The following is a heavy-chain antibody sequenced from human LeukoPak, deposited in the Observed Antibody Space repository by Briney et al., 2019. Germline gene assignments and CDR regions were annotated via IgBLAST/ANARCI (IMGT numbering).Heavy chain of an antibody. V-gene: IGHV1-69*13. D-gene: IGHD3-3*01. CDR2: IIPIFGTA. CDR3: AGDKEYDFWSGYYIRKDYYYGMDV. J-gene: IGHJ6*02. CDR1: GGTFSSYA. Sequence: ASVKVSCKASGGTFSSYAISWVRQAPGQGLEWMGGIIPIFGTANYAQKFQGRVTITADESTSTAYMELSSLRSEDTAVYYCAGDKEYDFWSGYYIRKDYYYGMDVWGQGTTVTVSS.